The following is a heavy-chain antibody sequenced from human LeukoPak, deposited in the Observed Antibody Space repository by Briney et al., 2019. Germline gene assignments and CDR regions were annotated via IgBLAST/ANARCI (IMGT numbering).Heavy chain of an antibody. V-gene: IGHV4-39*01. CDR3: ARRGGSGRAFDY. Sequence: SETLSLTCTVSGGSISNSSYYWGWVRQPPGKGLEWIGSIYYSGSTYYNPSLKSRVTISVDTSKNQFSLKLSSVTAAVTAVYYCARRGGSGRAFDYWGQGTLVTVSS. CDR2: IYYSGST. CDR1: GGSISNSSYY. D-gene: IGHD1-26*01. J-gene: IGHJ4*02.